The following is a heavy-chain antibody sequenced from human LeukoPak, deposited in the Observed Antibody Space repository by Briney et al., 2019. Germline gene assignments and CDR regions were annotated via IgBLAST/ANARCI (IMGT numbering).Heavy chain of an antibody. CDR3: ARASYCSGGSCYSDY. V-gene: IGHV1-18*01. CDR1: GYTFTSYS. CDR2: ISAHNGNT. J-gene: IGHJ4*02. D-gene: IGHD2-15*01. Sequence: ASVKVCCKASGYTFTSYSISWVRQAPGQGLEWMGWISAHNGNTIYAQKVKGRVTMTTDTSTSTAYMELRSLKSDDTAVYYCARASYCSGGSCYSDYWGQGTLVTVSS.